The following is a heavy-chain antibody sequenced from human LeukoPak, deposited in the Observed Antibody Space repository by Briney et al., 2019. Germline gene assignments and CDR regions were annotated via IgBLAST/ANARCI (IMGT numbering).Heavy chain of an antibody. V-gene: IGHV3-74*01. Sequence: PGGSLRSSCAASGFTCSSYWMHWGREAPCKVLVWVSRISSDASSTSYADSVKGRFTISRDNAKNTLYLQMNSLRGEDTAVYYCARDHYGSIDYWGQGTLVTVSS. J-gene: IGHJ4*02. CDR2: ISSDASST. CDR1: GFTCSSYW. CDR3: ARDHYGSIDY. D-gene: IGHD4-17*01.